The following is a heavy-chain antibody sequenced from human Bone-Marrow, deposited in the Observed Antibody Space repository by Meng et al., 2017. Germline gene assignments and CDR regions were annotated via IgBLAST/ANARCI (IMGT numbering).Heavy chain of an antibody. V-gene: IGHV4-34*01. Sequence: HGQLQQWGAGLLKPSSTLSRTFVVAGGSFTDYYWSWIRQPPGKGLEWIGEINHSGSTNYNPSLESRATISVDTSQNNLSLKLSSVTAADSAVYYCARGPTTMAHDFDYWGQGTLVTVSS. CDR1: GGSFTDYY. CDR3: ARGPTTMAHDFDY. D-gene: IGHD4-11*01. CDR2: INHSGST. J-gene: IGHJ4*02.